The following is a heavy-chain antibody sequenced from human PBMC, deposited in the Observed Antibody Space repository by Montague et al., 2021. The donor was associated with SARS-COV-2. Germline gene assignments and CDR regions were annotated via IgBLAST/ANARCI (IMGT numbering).Heavy chain of an antibody. CDR2: IDNSGGRT. CDR1: GFTFTSYA. CDR3: ARYRTDWFQLDF. V-gene: IGHV3-23*01. J-gene: IGHJ4*02. D-gene: IGHD3-9*01. Sequence: SLRLSCAASGFTFTSYAMGWVRQAPGKGLEWVLGIDNSGGRTYYADSVKGRFTISRDNSKNTLCLQMNSLRAEDTAIYYCARYRTDWFQLDFWGQGTLVTASS.